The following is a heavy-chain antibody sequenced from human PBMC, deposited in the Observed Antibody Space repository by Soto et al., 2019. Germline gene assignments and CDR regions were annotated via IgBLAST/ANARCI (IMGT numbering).Heavy chain of an antibody. J-gene: IGHJ5*02. CDR3: ARVGPWVPYYYDSSPYTFENWFDP. CDR1: GYSISSGYY. D-gene: IGHD3-22*01. CDR2: IYHGGST. Sequence: SETLSLTCAGSGYSISSGYYWGWLRQAPGKGLEGIGSIYHGGSTYYNPSLNSRVTLSIDMTNNHVSLILNSVTAADTAVYYCARVGPWVPYYYDSSPYTFENWFDPWGQGTLVTVSS. V-gene: IGHV4-38-2*01.